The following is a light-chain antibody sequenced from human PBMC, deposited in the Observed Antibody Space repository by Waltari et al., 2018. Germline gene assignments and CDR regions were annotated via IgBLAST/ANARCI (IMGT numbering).Light chain of an antibody. V-gene: IGKV3-20*01. Sequence: NVLTQSPDTLSLSPGETATLSCRASQSVGDSVLAWYQQKPGQSPRLLIYAASNRASGISDRFSGSGSGRDFTLTISSLEPEDFAVYYCHQYGSAPLFGGGTKVEIK. CDR3: HQYGSAPL. J-gene: IGKJ4*01. CDR1: QSVGDSV. CDR2: AAS.